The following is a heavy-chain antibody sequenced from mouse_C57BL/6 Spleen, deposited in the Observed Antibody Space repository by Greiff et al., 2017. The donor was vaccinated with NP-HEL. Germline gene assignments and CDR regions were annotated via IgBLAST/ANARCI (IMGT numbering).Heavy chain of an antibody. Sequence: EVHLVESGGDLVKPGGSLKLSCAASGFTFSSYGMSWVRQTPDKRLEWVATISSGGSYTYYPDSVKGRFTISRDNAKNTLYLQMSSLKSEDTAMYYCARLLYYYEDYFDYWGQGTTLTVSS. CDR3: ARLLYYYEDYFDY. V-gene: IGHV5-6*01. D-gene: IGHD1-1*01. CDR2: ISSGGSYT. CDR1: GFTFSSYG. J-gene: IGHJ2*01.